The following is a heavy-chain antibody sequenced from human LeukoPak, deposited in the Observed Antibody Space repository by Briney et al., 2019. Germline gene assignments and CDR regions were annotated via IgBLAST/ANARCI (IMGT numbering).Heavy chain of an antibody. CDR1: GGSISSYH. Sequence: PSETLSLTCTVSGGSISSYHWSWIRQPPGKGLEWIGYIYYSGSTNYNPSLKSRVTISVDTSKNQFSLKLSSVTAADTAVYYCARASVYYYYYYMDVWGKGTTVTVSS. CDR3: ARASVYYYYYYMDV. J-gene: IGHJ6*03. V-gene: IGHV4-59*01. D-gene: IGHD6-6*01. CDR2: IYYSGST.